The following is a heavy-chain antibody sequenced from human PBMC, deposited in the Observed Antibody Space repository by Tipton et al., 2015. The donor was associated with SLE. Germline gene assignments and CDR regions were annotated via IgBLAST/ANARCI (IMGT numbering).Heavy chain of an antibody. CDR1: GGSFSGYY. V-gene: IGHV4-34*01. J-gene: IGHJ6*02. Sequence: TLSLTCAVYGGSFSGYYWSWIRQPPGKGLEWIGEINHRGSTNYNSSLKSRVTISVDTSKNQFSLKLSSVTAADTAVYYCARGDYYYGMDVWGQGTTVTVSS. CDR3: ARGDYYYGMDV. CDR2: INHRGST.